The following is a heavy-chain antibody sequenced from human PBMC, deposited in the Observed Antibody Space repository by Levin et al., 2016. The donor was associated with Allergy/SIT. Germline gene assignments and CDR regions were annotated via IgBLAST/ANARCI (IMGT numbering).Heavy chain of an antibody. D-gene: IGHD2-15*01. V-gene: IGHV3-48*01. CDR1: GFTFSSYS. CDR3: ARDNFPTTWWDYTHNWFDP. J-gene: IGHJ5*02. CDR2: ISSSSSTI. Sequence: GGSLRLSCAASGFTFSSYSMNWVRQAPGKGLEWVSYISSSSSTIYYADSVKGRFTISRDNAKNSLYLQMNSLRAEDTAVYYCARDNFPTTWWDYTHNWFDPWGQGTLVTVSS.